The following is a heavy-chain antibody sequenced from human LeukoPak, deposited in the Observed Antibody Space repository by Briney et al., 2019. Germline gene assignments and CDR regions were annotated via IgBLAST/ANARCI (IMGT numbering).Heavy chain of an antibody. D-gene: IGHD6-19*01. CDR1: GFTFSSYA. CDR3: AKSCRVFPGIAVARGADY. CDR2: ISGSGGST. Sequence: GGSLRLSCAASGFTFSSYAMSWVRQAPGKGLEWVSAISGSGGSTYYADSVKGRFTISRDNSKNTLYLQMNSLRAEDTAVYYCAKSCRVFPGIAVARGADYWGQGTLVTVSS. V-gene: IGHV3-23*01. J-gene: IGHJ4*02.